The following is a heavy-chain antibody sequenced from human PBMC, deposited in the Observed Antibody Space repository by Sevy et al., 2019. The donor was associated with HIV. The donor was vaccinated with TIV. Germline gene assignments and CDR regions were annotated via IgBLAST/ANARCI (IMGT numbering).Heavy chain of an antibody. J-gene: IGHJ5*01. Sequence: ASVKVSCKASGYTFIFYAVHWVRQAPGQRLEWMGWINAGNGNTKYSQNLQGRLTITRDTSASTTYMELTSLRSEDTAVYYCARDVEGALKHFDSWGQGTLVTVSS. CDR3: ARDVEGALKHFDS. CDR2: INAGNGNT. V-gene: IGHV1-3*01. D-gene: IGHD1-1*01. CDR1: GYTFIFYA.